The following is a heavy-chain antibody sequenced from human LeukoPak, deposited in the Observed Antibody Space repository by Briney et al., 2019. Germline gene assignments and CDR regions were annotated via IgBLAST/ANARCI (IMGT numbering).Heavy chain of an antibody. V-gene: IGHV3-73*01. Sequence: PGGSLRLSCAASGFTFSGSAMHWVGQASGKGLEWVGRIRSKANSYATAYAASVKGRFTISRDDSKNTAYLQMNSLKTEDTAVYYCTRMTSGCDSTYYDSSMDVWGKGTSVTVSS. J-gene: IGHJ6*03. CDR3: TRMTSGCDSTYYDSSMDV. CDR2: IRSKANSYAT. CDR1: GFTFSGSA. D-gene: IGHD2/OR15-2a*01.